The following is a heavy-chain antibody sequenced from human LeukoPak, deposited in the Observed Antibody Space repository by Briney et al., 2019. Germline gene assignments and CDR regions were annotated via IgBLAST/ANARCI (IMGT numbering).Heavy chain of an antibody. D-gene: IGHD1-26*01. CDR2: INVDGSSI. CDR3: TRIKWDLPYFDY. Sequence: GGSLRLSCAASGFTLNNYWMHWVRQAPGKGLVWVSRINVDGSSISYADSVKGRFTISRDNARNTLYLQMNSLRAEDTAVYYCTRIKWDLPYFDYWGQGTLVTASS. CDR1: GFTLNNYW. V-gene: IGHV3-74*01. J-gene: IGHJ4*02.